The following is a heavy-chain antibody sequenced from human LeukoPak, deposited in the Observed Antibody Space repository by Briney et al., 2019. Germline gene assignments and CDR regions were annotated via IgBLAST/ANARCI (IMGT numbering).Heavy chain of an antibody. V-gene: IGHV3-23*01. CDR1: GFTFGSCA. Sequence: PGGSLRHHCAASGFTFGSCAMFWVHQAPGKGLTRVSGISGSGGSTFFADSVKGRFTISRDNSENTVYLQMNSLRADDTAVYYCAKTTAGYSSGRYPGWPVDYWGQGTLVTV. D-gene: IGHD6-19*01. CDR2: ISGSGGST. J-gene: IGHJ4*02. CDR3: AKTTAGYSSGRYPGWPVDY.